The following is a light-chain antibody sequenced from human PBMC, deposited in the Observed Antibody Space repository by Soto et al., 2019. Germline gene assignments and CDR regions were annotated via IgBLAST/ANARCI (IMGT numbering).Light chain of an antibody. CDR2: DVS. CDR3: SSYTRSSPRK. Sequence: QSVLTQPASVSGSPGQSITISCTGTSSDVGGYNYVSWYQQHPGKAPKLMIYDVSNRPSGVSNRFSGSKSGNTASLTISGLQAEDEADYYCSSYTRSSPRKFGGGTKVTVL. CDR1: SSDVGGYNY. V-gene: IGLV2-14*01. J-gene: IGLJ2*01.